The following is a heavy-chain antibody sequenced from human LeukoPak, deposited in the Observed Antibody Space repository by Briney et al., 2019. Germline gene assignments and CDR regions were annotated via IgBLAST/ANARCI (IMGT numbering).Heavy chain of an antibody. D-gene: IGHD6-13*01. V-gene: IGHV1-24*01. CDR3: ATLPHSWYSFGDY. CDR1: GYTLTELS. Sequence: ASVKVSCKVSGYTLTELSTHWVRQAPGKGLEWMGGFDPEDGETIYAQKFQGRVTMTEDTSTDTAYMELSSLRSEDTAVYYCATLPHSWYSFGDYWGQGTLVTVSS. CDR2: FDPEDGET. J-gene: IGHJ4*02.